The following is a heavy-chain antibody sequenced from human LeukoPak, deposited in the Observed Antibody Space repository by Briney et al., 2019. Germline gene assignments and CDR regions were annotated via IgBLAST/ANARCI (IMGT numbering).Heavy chain of an antibody. CDR2: IRSDGSSK. CDR3: AKWSGDYPSYYLDY. V-gene: IGHV3-30*02. CDR1: GFTFSSYE. Sequence: GGSLRLSCAASGFTFSSYEMNWVRQAPGKGLEWVALIRSDGSSKNYADSVKGRFTISRDTSKNTVHLQMNNLRAEDTAVYYCAKWSGDYPSYYLDYWGQGTLVTVSS. D-gene: IGHD4-17*01. J-gene: IGHJ4*02.